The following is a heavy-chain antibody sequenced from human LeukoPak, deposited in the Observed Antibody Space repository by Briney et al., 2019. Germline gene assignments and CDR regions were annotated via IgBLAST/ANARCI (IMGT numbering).Heavy chain of an antibody. CDR1: GFSFSTYS. CDR2: ISSSSRTI. CDR3: ARDAKAVAGSLDY. V-gene: IGHV3-48*04. D-gene: IGHD6-19*01. Sequence: PGGSLRLSCAASGFSFSTYSMNWVRQAPGKGLEWVSYISSSSRTIYYADSVKGRFTISRDNAKNSLYLQMNSLRAEDTAVYYCARDAKAVAGSLDYWGQGTPVTVSS. J-gene: IGHJ4*02.